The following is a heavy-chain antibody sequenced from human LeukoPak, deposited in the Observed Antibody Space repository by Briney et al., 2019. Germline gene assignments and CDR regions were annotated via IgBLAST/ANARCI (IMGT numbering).Heavy chain of an antibody. CDR2: IIPIFGTA. V-gene: IGHV1-69*13. J-gene: IGHJ4*02. CDR1: GYTFTSYA. Sequence: SSVTVSCKASGYTFTSYAISWVRQAPGQGLEWMGGIIPIFGTANYAQKFQGRVTITADESTSTAYMELSSLRSEDTAVYYCARDLGGGLYYFDYWGQGTLVTVSS. D-gene: IGHD5-24*01. CDR3: ARDLGGGLYYFDY.